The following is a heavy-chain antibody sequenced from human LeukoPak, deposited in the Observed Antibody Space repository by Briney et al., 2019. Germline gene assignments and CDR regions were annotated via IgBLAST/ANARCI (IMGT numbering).Heavy chain of an antibody. V-gene: IGHV6-1*01. Sequence: SQTLSLTCAISGDSVSSSSAAWSWIRQSPSRGLEWLGRTYFRSKWYNDYAVSVKSRITINPDTSKNQFSLQLNYMTPEDTAVYYCARGPEVLRYFDWTRNRHGDYWGQGTLVTVSS. CDR2: TYFRSKWYN. CDR3: ARGPEVLRYFDWTRNRHGDY. CDR1: GDSVSSSSAA. J-gene: IGHJ4*02. D-gene: IGHD3-9*01.